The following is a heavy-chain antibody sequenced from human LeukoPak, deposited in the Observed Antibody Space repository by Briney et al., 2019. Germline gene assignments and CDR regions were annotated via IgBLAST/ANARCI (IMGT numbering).Heavy chain of an antibody. J-gene: IGHJ4*02. V-gene: IGHV4-59*08. Sequence: SETLSLTCTVSGGSISSYYWSWIRQPPGKGLEWIGYIYYSGSTNYNPSLKSRVTISVDTSKNQFSLKLSSVTAADTAVYYCARWVPSLGPTGTTYYFDYWGQGTLVTVSS. D-gene: IGHD1-1*01. CDR3: ARWVPSLGPTGTTYYFDY. CDR1: GGSISSYY. CDR2: IYYSGST.